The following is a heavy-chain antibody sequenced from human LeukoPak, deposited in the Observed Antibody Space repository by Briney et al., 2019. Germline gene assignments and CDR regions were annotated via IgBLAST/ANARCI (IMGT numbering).Heavy chain of an antibody. Sequence: ASVTVSCKASGYTFTSYGISWVRQAPGQGLEWMGWISAYNGNTNYAQKLQGRVTMTTDTSTSTAYMELRSLRSDDTAVYYCARGVFXIVXVPAASPFDYWGQGTLVTVSS. CDR2: ISAYNGNT. CDR1: GYTFTSYG. D-gene: IGHD2-2*01. CDR3: ARGVFXIVXVPAASPFDY. J-gene: IGHJ4*02. V-gene: IGHV1-18*01.